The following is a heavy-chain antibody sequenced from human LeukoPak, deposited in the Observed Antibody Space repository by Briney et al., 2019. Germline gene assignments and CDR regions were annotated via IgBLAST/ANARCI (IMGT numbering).Heavy chain of an antibody. J-gene: IGHJ1*01. CDR2: INPGDSDT. CDR3: ATYAGTSSKYFQY. D-gene: IGHD3-10*01. Sequence: GESLKISCEGSGYRFTSSWIGWVRQMPGKGLEWMGIINPGDSDTGYSPSFQGQVTISADKSISTAYLQWSSLKASDTAMFYCATYAGTSSKYFQYWGQGTLVTVSS. V-gene: IGHV5-51*01. CDR1: GYRFTSSW.